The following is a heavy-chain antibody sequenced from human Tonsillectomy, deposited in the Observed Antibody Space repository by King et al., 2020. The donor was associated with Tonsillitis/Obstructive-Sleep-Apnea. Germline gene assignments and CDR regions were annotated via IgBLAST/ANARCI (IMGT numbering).Heavy chain of an antibody. J-gene: IGHJ4*02. V-gene: IGHV3-30*04. Sequence: HVQLVESGGGVVQPGRSLRLSCAASGFTFSSYAMHWVRQAPGKGLEWVAVISYDGSNKYYADSVKGRFTISRDNSKNTLYLQMNSLRAEDTAVYYCARESPSVGIPDAIKGGFDYWGQGTLVTVSS. CDR2: ISYDGSNK. D-gene: IGHD2-2*02. CDR3: ARESPSVGIPDAIKGGFDY. CDR1: GFTFSSYA.